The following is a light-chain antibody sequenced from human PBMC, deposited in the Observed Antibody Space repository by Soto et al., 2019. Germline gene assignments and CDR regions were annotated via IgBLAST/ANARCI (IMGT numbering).Light chain of an antibody. V-gene: IGLV1-40*01. CDR2: GNS. J-gene: IGLJ3*02. CDR1: SSNIGAGYD. Sequence: QSVLTQPPSVSGAPGQRVTISCTGSSSNIGAGYDVHWYQQLPGTAPKLLIYGNSNRPSGVPDRFSGSKSGTSASLAITGLQAEDEADYYCQSYDSSRRGAGVFGGGTKVTVL. CDR3: QSYDSSRRGAGV.